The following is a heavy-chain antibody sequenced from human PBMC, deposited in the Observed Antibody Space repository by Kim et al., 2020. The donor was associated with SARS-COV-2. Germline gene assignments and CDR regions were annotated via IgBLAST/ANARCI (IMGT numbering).Heavy chain of an antibody. CDR3: ARDPNYSAFDI. D-gene: IGHD1-7*01. Sequence: YVDSVKGRFTISRDNAKKSLDLQMNSLRADDTAVYYWARDPNYSAFDIWGQGTTVTVSS. V-gene: IGHV3-7*03. J-gene: IGHJ3*02.